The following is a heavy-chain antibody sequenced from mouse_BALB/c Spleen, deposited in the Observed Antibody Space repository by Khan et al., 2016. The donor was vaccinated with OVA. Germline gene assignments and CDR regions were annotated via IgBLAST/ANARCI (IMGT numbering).Heavy chain of an antibody. CDR2: ICSSDST. CDR3: ATCNYRYDSNVDN. J-gene: IGHJ2*01. D-gene: IGHD2-14*01. CDR1: GDSITSGY. V-gene: IGHV3-8*02. Sequence: VQLKESGPSLVKPSQTLSLTCSVTGDSITSGYWNWIRKFPGNKLEYMGYICSSDSTFYNPSLKRRISITRDTSKNQYYLQLPSVTTEDTASYYDATCNYRYDSNVDNWGQGTTLTVSS.